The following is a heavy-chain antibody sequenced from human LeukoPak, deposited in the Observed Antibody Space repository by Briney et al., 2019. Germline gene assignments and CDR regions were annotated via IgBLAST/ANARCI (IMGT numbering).Heavy chain of an antibody. Sequence: SETLSLTCTVSGGSSSSYYWSWIRQPPGKGLEWIGYIYYSGSTNYNPSLKSRVTISVDTSKDQFSLKLSSVTAADTAVYYCARAQYYYDSIDSWGQGTMVTVSS. V-gene: IGHV4-59*01. CDR3: ARAQYYYDSIDS. D-gene: IGHD3-22*01. CDR2: IYYSGST. J-gene: IGHJ3*01. CDR1: GGSSSSYY.